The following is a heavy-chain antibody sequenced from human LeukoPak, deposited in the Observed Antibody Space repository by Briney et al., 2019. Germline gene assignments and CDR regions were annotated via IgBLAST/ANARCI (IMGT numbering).Heavy chain of an antibody. J-gene: IGHJ4*02. CDR2: IYYSGST. D-gene: IGHD3-10*01. CDR3: ASNYGSGSYHYFDY. CDR1: GGSISSGDYY. V-gene: IGHV4-30-4*01. Sequence: SQTLSLTCTVSGGSISSGDYYWSWIRQPPGKGLEWIGYIYYSGSTYYNPSLKSRVTMSVDTSKNQFSLKMSSVTAADTAVYYCASNYGSGSYHYFDYRGQGTLVTVSS.